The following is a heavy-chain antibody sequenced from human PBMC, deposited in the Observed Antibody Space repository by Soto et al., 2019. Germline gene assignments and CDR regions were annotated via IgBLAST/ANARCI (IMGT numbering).Heavy chain of an antibody. CDR3: ARDTETLGPRANDALDI. V-gene: IGHV1-3*01. CDR1: GYTFSTYT. Sequence: QAQLVQSGAEMKKPGASVKVSCNAAGYTFSTYTMNWVRQAPGQRLEWMGWINAGSGNTKYSQNFQGRVSITRATSASTVYMKLTGLKSEDTAMYYCARDTETLGPRANDALDIWGQGTMVTVSS. J-gene: IGHJ3*02. CDR2: INAGSGNT. D-gene: IGHD3-3*02.